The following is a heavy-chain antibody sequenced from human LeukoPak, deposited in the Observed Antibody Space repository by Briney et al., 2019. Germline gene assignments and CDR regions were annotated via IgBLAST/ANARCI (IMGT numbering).Heavy chain of an antibody. D-gene: IGHD5-18*01. CDR3: AIRGDTAMVLSEY. J-gene: IGHJ4*02. V-gene: IGHV3-53*01. CDR1: GFTVSSNY. Sequence: GGSLRLSCAASGFTVSSNYMSWVRQAPGKGLEWVSVIYSGGSTYYADSVKGRFTISRDNSKNTLYLQMNSLRAEDTAVYYCAIRGDTAMVLSEYWGQGTLVTVSS. CDR2: IYSGGST.